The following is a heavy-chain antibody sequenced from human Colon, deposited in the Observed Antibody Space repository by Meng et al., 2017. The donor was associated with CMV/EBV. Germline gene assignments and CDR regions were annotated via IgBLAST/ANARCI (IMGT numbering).Heavy chain of an antibody. Sequence: VSCKASGYPFTGYYMHWVRQAPGQGLEWMGWMNTKTGGTNYAQNFQGRVTMTRDTTISTAYMELTSLRSDDTAVYYCARDLGGSLDSWGQGTLVTVS. CDR2: MNTKTGGT. D-gene: IGHD6-13*01. CDR3: ARDLGGSLDS. J-gene: IGHJ4*02. CDR1: GYPFTGYY. V-gene: IGHV1-2*02.